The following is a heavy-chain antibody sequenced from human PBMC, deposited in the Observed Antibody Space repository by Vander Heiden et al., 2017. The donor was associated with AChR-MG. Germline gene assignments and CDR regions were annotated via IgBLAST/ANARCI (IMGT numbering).Heavy chain of an antibody. V-gene: IGHV3-30-3*01. CDR1: GFTFSSFA. CDR3: ARDGAYSTSWYLDN. D-gene: IGHD6-13*01. Sequence: QVHLLESGGGVVQPGRSLGLSCAVSGFTFSSFAMHGVRQAPGKGLEWVAFISYDGSNRRYADSVKGRFTTSRDNSGSTLYLEMNNLRAEDTSMYYCARDGAYSTSWYLDNWGQGTLVTVSS. J-gene: IGHJ4*02. CDR2: ISYDGSNR.